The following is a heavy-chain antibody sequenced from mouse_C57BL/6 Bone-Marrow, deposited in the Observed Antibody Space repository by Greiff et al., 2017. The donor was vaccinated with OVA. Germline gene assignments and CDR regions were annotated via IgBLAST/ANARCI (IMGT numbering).Heavy chain of an antibody. D-gene: IGHD1-1*01. CDR2: ISYDGSN. J-gene: IGHJ2*01. CDR1: GYSITSGYY. CDR3: ARESAPYYGSSPFDY. V-gene: IGHV3-6*01. Sequence: ESGPGLVKPSQSLSLTCSVTGYSITSGYYWNWIRQFPGNKLEWMGYISYDGSNNYNPSLKNRISITRDTSKNQFFLKLNSVTTEDTATYYCARESAPYYGSSPFDYWGQGTTLTVSS.